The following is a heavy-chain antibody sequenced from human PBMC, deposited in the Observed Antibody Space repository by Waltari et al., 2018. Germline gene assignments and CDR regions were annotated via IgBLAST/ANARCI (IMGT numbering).Heavy chain of an antibody. J-gene: IGHJ4*02. CDR2: ISYDGSNK. CDR3: ARESIAAALDY. Sequence: QVQLVESGGGVVQPGRSLRLSCVASGFTFSSYALHWFRQAPGKGLEWVAVISYDGSNKYYADSVKGRFTISRDNSKNTLYLQMNSLRAEDTAVYYCARESIAAALDYWGQGTLVTVSS. D-gene: IGHD6-13*01. V-gene: IGHV3-30*01. CDR1: GFTFSSYA.